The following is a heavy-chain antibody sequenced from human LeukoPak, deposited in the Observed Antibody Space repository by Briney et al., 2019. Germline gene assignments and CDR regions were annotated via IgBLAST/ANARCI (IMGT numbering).Heavy chain of an antibody. Sequence: GGSLRLSCSAFGFTFSTYAMNWVSQAPGKGLEYVSTISNNGGRTSNADSVKGRFTISRDNSKNTLYLQMSSLRAEDTAVYYCVKPYCSNTICYPNYYFDYWGQGTLVTVSS. J-gene: IGHJ4*02. D-gene: IGHD2-2*01. CDR3: VKPYCSNTICYPNYYFDY. V-gene: IGHV3-64D*06. CDR1: GFTFSTYA. CDR2: ISNNGGRT.